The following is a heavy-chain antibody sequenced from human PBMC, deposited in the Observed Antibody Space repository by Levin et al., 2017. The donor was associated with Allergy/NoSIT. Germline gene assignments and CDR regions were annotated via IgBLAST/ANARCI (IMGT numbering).Heavy chain of an antibody. CDR3: ARVMGTAVRKQNGGGVDP. Sequence: PSETLSLTCTVSGGSISSYYWSWIRQPPGKGLEWIGYIYYSGSTNYNPSLKSRVTISVDTSKNQFSLKLSSVTAADTAVYYCARVMGTAVRKQNGGGVDPGGQGTLVTVS. CDR2: IYYSGST. V-gene: IGHV4-59*01. D-gene: IGHD2-21*02. CDR1: GGSISSYY. J-gene: IGHJ5*02.